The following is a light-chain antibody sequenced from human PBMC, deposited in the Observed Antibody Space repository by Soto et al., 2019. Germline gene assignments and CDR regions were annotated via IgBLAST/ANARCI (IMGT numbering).Light chain of an antibody. J-gene: IGLJ1*01. CDR1: SSDIGGYNA. Sequence: QSALTQPASVSGSPGQTITISFTGTSSDIGGYNAVSWYQHHPGKAPKLIIYEVTHRPSGVSDRFSASKSGSTASLTISGLQAEDEADYYCYSFRVSHLYVFGTGTKVTVL. CDR3: YSFRVSHLYV. V-gene: IGLV2-14*01. CDR2: EVT.